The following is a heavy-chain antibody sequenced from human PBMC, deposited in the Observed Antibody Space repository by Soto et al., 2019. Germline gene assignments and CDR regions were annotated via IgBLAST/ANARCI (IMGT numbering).Heavy chain of an antibody. CDR3: ARGDREDIAVVIGVRPGEYGVDV. V-gene: IGHV3-30-3*01. J-gene: IGHJ6*02. CDR1: GSTFRSYA. CDR2: ISYDGSNK. D-gene: IGHD2-15*01. Sequence: GGSLRLSCAASGSTFRSYAMHWVRQAPGKGLECVAVISYDGSNKFYRDYVKGRFTISRDNSKNTLYLQINSLRFEDTAVYYCARGDREDIAVVIGVRPGEYGVDVWGQGTTVTVSS.